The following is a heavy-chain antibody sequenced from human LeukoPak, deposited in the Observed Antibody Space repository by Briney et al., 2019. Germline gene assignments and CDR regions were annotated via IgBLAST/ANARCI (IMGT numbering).Heavy chain of an antibody. CDR1: GGSFSGYY. D-gene: IGHD6-6*01. Sequence: SETLSLTCAVYGGSFSGYYWSWIRQPPGKGLEWIGEINHSGSTNYNPSLKSRVTISVDTSKNQFSLKLSSVTAADTAVYYCARDRRSSSSSFLRNWGQGTLVTVSS. CDR3: ARDRRSSSSSFLRN. J-gene: IGHJ4*02. CDR2: INHSGST. V-gene: IGHV4-34*01.